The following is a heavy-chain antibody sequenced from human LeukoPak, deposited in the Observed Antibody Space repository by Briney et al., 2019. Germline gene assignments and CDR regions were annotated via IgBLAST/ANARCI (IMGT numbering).Heavy chain of an antibody. Sequence: PSETLSLTCTVSGGSISNYYWSWIRQPPGKGLEWIGYIYYSGSTNYNPSLKSRVTISVDTSKNQFSLKLSSVTAADTAVYYCARASGSTIFNYYGMDVWGQGTTVTVSS. CDR2: IYYSGST. CDR3: ARASGSTIFNYYGMDV. D-gene: IGHD3-3*01. J-gene: IGHJ6*02. V-gene: IGHV4-59*01. CDR1: GGSISNYY.